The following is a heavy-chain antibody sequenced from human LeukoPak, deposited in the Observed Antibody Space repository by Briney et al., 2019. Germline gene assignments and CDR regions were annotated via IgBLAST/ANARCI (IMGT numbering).Heavy chain of an antibody. CDR2: IRQDGSEK. V-gene: IGHV3-7*01. J-gene: IGHJ4*02. CDR3: ARREGGFYSWGIAY. Sequence: GGSLRLSCAASGFTFSNAWMSWVRQAPGKGLEWVANIRQDGSEKYYVDSVKGRFTISRDNAKNSLYLQMNSLRAEDTAVYYCARREGGFYSWGIAYWGQGTLVTVSS. CDR1: GFTFSNAW. D-gene: IGHD1-26*01.